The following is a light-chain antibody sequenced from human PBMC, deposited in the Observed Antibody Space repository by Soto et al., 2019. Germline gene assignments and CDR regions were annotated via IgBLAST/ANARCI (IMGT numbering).Light chain of an antibody. J-gene: IGKJ4*01. V-gene: IGKV3-15*01. CDR3: QQYENWPPVT. CDR2: XXY. CDR1: EKISRM. Sequence: EIVLSNSAATLSLSQEERATLSCRASEKISRMLALYQXRPGQXXXXXXXXXYTRATGVAARFSGSGSGTDFTLTISSLQVEDFAVYFCQQYENWPPVTFGGGTKVDIK.